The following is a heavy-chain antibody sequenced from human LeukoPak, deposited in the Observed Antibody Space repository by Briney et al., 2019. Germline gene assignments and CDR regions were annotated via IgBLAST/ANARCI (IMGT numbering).Heavy chain of an antibody. CDR2: INHSGST. V-gene: IGHV4-34*01. D-gene: IGHD3-22*01. CDR3: ARARTYYYDSSGYLNDY. J-gene: IGHJ4*02. CDR1: GGSFSGYY. Sequence: PSETLSLTCAVYGGSFSGYYWSWIRQPPGKGLEWIGEINHSGSTNYNPSLKSRVTISVDTSKNQFSLKLSSVTAADTAVYYCARARTYYYDSSGYLNDYWGQGTLVTVSS.